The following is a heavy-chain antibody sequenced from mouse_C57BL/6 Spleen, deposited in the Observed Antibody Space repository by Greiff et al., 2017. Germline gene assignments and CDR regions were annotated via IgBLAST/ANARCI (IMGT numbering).Heavy chain of an antibody. J-gene: IGHJ2*01. CDR3: TRRDYDPYFDY. CDR2: IDPETGGT. CDR1: GYTFTDYE. D-gene: IGHD2-4*01. V-gene: IGHV1-15*01. Sequence: QVQLQQSGAELVRPGASVTLSCKASGYTFTDYEMHWVKQTPVHGLEWIGAIDPETGGTAYNQKFKGKAILTADKSSSTAYMELRSLTSEDSAVYYCTRRDYDPYFDYWGQGTTLTVSS.